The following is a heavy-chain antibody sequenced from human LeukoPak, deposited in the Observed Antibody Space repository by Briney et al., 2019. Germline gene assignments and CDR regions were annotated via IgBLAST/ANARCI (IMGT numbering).Heavy chain of an antibody. J-gene: IGHJ4*02. CDR1: GFTFSDYY. CDR2: FGGSGGST. D-gene: IGHD2-15*01. CDR3: ARDSIVVVVAATLVY. V-gene: IGHV3-23*01. Sequence: GGSLRLSCAASGFTFSDYYMSWVRQAPGEGLEWVSGFGGSGGSTYYADSVKGRFTISRDNSKNTLYLQMNSLRAEDTAVYYCARDSIVVVVAATLVYWGQGTLVTVSS.